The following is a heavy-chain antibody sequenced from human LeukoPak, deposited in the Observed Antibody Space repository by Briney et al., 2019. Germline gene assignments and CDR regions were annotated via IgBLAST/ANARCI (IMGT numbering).Heavy chain of an antibody. D-gene: IGHD6-19*01. J-gene: IGHJ4*02. CDR1: GFTFSSYS. CDR2: ITGNGSTT. Sequence: TGGSLRLSCAASGFTFSSYSMNWVRQAPGRGLESVSAITGNGSTTYYADSVKGRFTISRDNSKNTLFLQMGSLRPEDTAVYYCARDGDETVAGTDYWGQGTLVTVSS. V-gene: IGHV3-64*02. CDR3: ARDGDETVAGTDY.